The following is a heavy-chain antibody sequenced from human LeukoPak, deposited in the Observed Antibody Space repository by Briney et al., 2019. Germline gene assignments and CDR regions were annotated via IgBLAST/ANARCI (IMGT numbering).Heavy chain of an antibody. V-gene: IGHV3-23*01. CDR2: ISGSGGST. J-gene: IGHJ4*02. CDR3: AKLAGSSGWLFDY. Sequence: GGSLRLSCSASGFTFSTYAMNWVRQALGKGLEWGSGISGSGGSTYYADSVKGRFTISRDNSKNTLYLRMNSLRAEDTAVYYCAKLAGSSGWLFDYWGQGTLVTVSS. D-gene: IGHD6-19*01. CDR1: GFTFSTYA.